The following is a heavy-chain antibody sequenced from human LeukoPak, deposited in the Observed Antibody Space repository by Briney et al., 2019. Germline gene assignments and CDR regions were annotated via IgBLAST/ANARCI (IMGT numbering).Heavy chain of an antibody. CDR2: MNPDSGNT. J-gene: IGHJ5*02. V-gene: IGHV1-8*01. CDR1: GYTFTTFD. CDR3: ARAARVYYFGSGKPNWFDP. Sequence: ASVKVSCKASGYTFTTFDINWVRQATGQGLEWMGWMNPDSGNTGYAQMFQGRVTMTRNNSISTAYMELSSVRSEDTAVYYCARAARVYYFGSGKPNWFDPWGQGTLVTVSS. D-gene: IGHD3-10*01.